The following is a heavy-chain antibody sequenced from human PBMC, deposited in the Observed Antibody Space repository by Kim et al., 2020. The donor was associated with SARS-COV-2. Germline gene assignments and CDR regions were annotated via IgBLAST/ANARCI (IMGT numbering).Heavy chain of an antibody. Sequence: SETLSLTCTVSGGSISSSSYYWGWIRQPPGKGLEWIGSIYYSGSTYYNPSLKSRVTISVDTSKNQFSLKLSSVTAADTAVYYCARDIAAAGSGAFDIWGQGTMVTVSS. V-gene: IGHV4-39*07. D-gene: IGHD6-13*01. CDR2: IYYSGST. J-gene: IGHJ3*02. CDR1: GGSISSSSYY. CDR3: ARDIAAAGSGAFDI.